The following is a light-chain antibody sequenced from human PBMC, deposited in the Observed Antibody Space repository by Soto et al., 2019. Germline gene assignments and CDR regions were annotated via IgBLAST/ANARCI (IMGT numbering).Light chain of an antibody. J-gene: IGKJ1*01. CDR3: QQYNSYSQT. V-gene: IGKV1-5*03. Sequence: DIQMTHSPSTLSSSVVYRVTITCRASQSISSWLAWYQQKPGKAPKLLIYKASSLESGVPSRFSGSGSGTEFTLTISSLQPDDFATYYCQQYNSYSQTFGQGTKVDIK. CDR1: QSISSW. CDR2: KAS.